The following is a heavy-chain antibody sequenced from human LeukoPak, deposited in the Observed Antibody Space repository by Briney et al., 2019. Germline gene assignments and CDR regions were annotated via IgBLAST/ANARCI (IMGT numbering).Heavy chain of an antibody. Sequence: GESLKISCQVSVYSFTSYWIGWVRQMPGKGLECMGIIYPGDSDTRYSPSFQGQVTISADKSISTAYLQWRSLKASDTAMYYCAKSFGGGYNYGYFDFWGRGSLVTVSS. D-gene: IGHD5-24*01. J-gene: IGHJ2*01. V-gene: IGHV5-51*01. CDR2: IYPGDSDT. CDR1: VYSFTSYW. CDR3: AKSFGGGYNYGYFDF.